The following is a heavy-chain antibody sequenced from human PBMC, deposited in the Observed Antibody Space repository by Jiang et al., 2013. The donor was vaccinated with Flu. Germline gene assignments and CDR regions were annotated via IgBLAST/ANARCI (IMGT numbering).Heavy chain of an antibody. D-gene: IGHD3-22*01. CDR2: INAGNGNT. CDR3: ARDAKNTNYYDSSGLFDP. J-gene: IGHJ5*02. V-gene: IGHV1-3*01. CDR1: GYTFTSYA. Sequence: PGASVKVSCKASGYTFTSYAMHWVRQAPGQRLEWMGWINAGNGNTKYSQKFQGRVTITRDTSASTAYMELSSLRSEDTAVYYCARDAKNTNYYDSSGLFDPWGQGTLVTVSS.